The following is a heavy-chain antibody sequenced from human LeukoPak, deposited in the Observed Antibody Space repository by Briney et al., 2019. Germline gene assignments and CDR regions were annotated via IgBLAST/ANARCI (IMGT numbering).Heavy chain of an antibody. CDR3: AKDLHSWNSTPDY. D-gene: IGHD1-7*01. CDR2: ISGSGGNT. CDR1: GFTFSSYA. J-gene: IGHJ4*02. Sequence: PGGSLRPSCAASGFTFSSYAMSWVRQAPGKGLEWVSTISGSGGNTYYADSVKGRFTISRDNSKDTLYLQMNSLRAEDTAVYYCAKDLHSWNSTPDYWGQGTLVTVSS. V-gene: IGHV3-23*01.